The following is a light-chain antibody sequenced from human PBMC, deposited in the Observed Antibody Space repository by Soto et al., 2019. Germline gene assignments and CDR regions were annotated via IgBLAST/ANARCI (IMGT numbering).Light chain of an antibody. CDR1: QGISSY. J-gene: IGKJ1*01. V-gene: IGKV1-9*01. CDR3: QQTYKTPLT. CDR2: AAS. Sequence: DIQLTQSPFFLSASVGDRVTITCRASQGISSYLVWYQQKAGKAPKSLIYAASTLQSGVPSRFSGSGPGTEFTLTISVLQPEDSATYYCQQTYKTPLTFGQGTKVDI.